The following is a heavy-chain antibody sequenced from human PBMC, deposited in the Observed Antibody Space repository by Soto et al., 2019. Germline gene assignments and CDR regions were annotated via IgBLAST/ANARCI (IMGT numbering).Heavy chain of an antibody. V-gene: IGHV1-2*04. J-gene: IGHJ6*02. CDR1: GYTFTGYY. CDR2: INPNSGGT. Sequence: ASVKVSCKASGYTFTGYYMHWVRQTPGQGLEWMGWINPNSGGTNYAQKFQGWVTMTRDTSISTAYMELSRLRSDDTAVYYCARATTVTTPYYYYGMDVWGQGTTVTVSS. CDR3: ARATTVTTPYYYYGMDV. D-gene: IGHD4-17*01.